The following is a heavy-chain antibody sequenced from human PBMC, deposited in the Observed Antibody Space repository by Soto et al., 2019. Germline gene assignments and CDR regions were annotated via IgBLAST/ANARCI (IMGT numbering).Heavy chain of an antibody. CDR1: GYTFTSYG. D-gene: IGHD1-26*01. V-gene: IGHV1-18*01. CDR3: ASRIVGVLLSYWYFDL. Sequence: ASAKVSCKASGYTFTSYGISWVRQAPGQGLEWMGWISAYNGNTNYAQKLQGRVTMTTDTSTSTAYMELSSLRSEDTAVYYCASRIVGVLLSYWYFDLWGRGTLVTASS. CDR2: ISAYNGNT. J-gene: IGHJ2*01.